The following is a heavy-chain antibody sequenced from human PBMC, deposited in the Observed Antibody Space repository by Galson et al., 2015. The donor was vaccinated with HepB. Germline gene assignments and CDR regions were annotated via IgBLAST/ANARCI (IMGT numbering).Heavy chain of an antibody. V-gene: IGHV3-48*01. CDR3: ARDPIVGGHATYYFDY. CDR2: ISSSSSTI. D-gene: IGHD1-26*01. J-gene: IGHJ4*02. CDR1: GFTFSSYS. Sequence: SLRLSCAASGFTFSSYSINWVRQAPGKGLEWVSYISSSSSTIYYADSVKGRFTISRDNAKNSLYLQMNSLRAEDTAVYYCARDPIVGGHATYYFDYWGQGTLVTVSS.